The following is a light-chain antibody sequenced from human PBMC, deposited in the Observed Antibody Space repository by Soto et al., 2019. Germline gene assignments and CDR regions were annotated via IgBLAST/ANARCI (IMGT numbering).Light chain of an antibody. V-gene: IGLV3-21*04. J-gene: IGLJ2*01. CDR2: YDN. CDR3: QVWDRSSNTVV. Sequence: SYELTQPPSVSVAPGKTANIICGGSDIGSRSVHWYQQKPGQAPVLVIFYDNDRPSGIPERFSGSNSGNTATLTITSVEAGDVADYYCQVWDRSSNTVVFGGGAKLTVL. CDR1: DIGSRS.